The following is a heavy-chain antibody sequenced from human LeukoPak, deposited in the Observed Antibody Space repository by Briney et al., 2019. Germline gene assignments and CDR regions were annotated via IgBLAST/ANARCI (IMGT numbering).Heavy chain of an antibody. CDR1: GFTFSSYG. J-gene: IGHJ4*02. V-gene: IGHV3-30*18. CDR2: ISYDGSNK. CDR3: AKDQSGWSGYATPGY. D-gene: IGHD6-25*01. Sequence: GGSLRLSCAASGFTFSSYGVHWVRQAPGKGLEWVAVISYDGSNKYYADSVKGRFTISRDNSKNTLYLQMNSLRAEDTAIYYCAKDQSGWSGYATPGYWGQGTLVTVSS.